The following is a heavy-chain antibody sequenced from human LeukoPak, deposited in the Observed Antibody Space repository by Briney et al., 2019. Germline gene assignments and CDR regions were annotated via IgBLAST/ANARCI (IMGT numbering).Heavy chain of an antibody. Sequence: SETLSLTCAVYGGSFSGYYWSWIRQPPGKGLEWIGEINHSGSTNYNLSLKSRVTISVDTSKNQFSLKLSSVTAADTAVYYCARGGRGATTPKALLDYWGQGTLVTVSS. CDR3: ARGGRGATTPKALLDY. V-gene: IGHV4-34*01. CDR1: GGSFSGYY. D-gene: IGHD1-26*01. CDR2: INHSGST. J-gene: IGHJ4*02.